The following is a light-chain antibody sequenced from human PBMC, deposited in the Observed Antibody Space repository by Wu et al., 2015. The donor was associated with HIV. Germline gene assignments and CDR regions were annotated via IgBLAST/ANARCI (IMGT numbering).Light chain of an antibody. CDR3: QQRTYWPIT. CDR2: GAS. Sequence: EIVLTQSPGTLSLSPGERATLSCRASQTIRGSQLAWYQQKPGQAPRLLINGASKRATGIPDRLSGSGSGTVFTLSISSLEPEDSAIYYCQQRTYWPITFGQGTRLEIQ. J-gene: IGKJ5*01. V-gene: IGKV3D-20*02. CDR1: QTIRGSQ.